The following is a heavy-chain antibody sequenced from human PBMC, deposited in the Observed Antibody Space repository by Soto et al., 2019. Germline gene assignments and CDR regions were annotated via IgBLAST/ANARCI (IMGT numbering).Heavy chain of an antibody. CDR3: ARDLGVALATLTLDY. CDR1: GFTFSTYS. CDR2: ITSDSSNV. D-gene: IGHD2-15*01. Sequence: GGSLRLSCAASGFTFSTYSMNWVRQAPGKGLEWVSYITSDSSNVHYADSVKGRFTISRDSAKNSLSLQMNTLRAEDTAVYYCARDLGVALATLTLDYWGQGTLVTVSS. V-gene: IGHV3-21*01. J-gene: IGHJ4*02.